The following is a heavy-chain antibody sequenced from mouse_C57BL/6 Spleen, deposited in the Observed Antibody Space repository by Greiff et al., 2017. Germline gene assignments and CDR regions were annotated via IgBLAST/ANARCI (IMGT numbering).Heavy chain of an antibody. CDR2: IHPNSGST. CDR1: GYTFTSYW. J-gene: IGHJ4*01. Sequence: VQLQQSGAELVKPGASVKLSCKASGYTFTSYWMHWVKQRPGQGLEWIGMIHPNSGSTNYNEKFKSKATLTVDKSSSTAYMQLSSLTSEDSAVYYCAGGKRGNYAMDYWGQGTSVTVSS. CDR3: AGGKRGNYAMDY. V-gene: IGHV1-64*01.